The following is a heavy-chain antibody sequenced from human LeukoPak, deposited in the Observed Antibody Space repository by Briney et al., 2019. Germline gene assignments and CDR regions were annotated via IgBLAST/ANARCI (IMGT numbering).Heavy chain of an antibody. J-gene: IGHJ6*02. CDR3: ARVYSSSWSTESYYYGMDV. V-gene: IGHV1-18*01. CDR1: GYTFTSYG. Sequence: ASVKVSCKASGYTFTSYGISWVRQALGQGLEWMGWISAYNGNTNYAQKLQGRVTMTTDTSTSTAYMELRSLRSDDTAVYYCARVYSSSWSTESYYYGMDVWGQGTTVTVSS. D-gene: IGHD6-13*01. CDR2: ISAYNGNT.